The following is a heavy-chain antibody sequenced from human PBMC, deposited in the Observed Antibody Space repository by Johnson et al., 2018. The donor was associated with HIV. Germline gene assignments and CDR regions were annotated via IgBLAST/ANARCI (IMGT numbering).Heavy chain of an antibody. J-gene: IGHJ3*02. V-gene: IGHV3-30*03. CDR1: GFTFSSYG. CDR2: ISYDGSNK. Sequence: QPGRSLRLSCAASGFTFSSYGMHWVRQAPGKGLEWVAVISYDGSNKYYADSVKGRFTISRDNAKNSLYLQMNSLRAEDTAVYYCARDVGIAENLDAFDIWGQGTMVTVSS. D-gene: IGHD6-13*01. CDR3: ARDVGIAENLDAFDI.